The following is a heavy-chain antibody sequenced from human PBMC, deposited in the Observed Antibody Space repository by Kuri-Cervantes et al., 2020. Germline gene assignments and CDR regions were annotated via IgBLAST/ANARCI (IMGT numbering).Heavy chain of an antibody. Sequence: SETLSLTCAISGDSVSSNSAAWNWIRQSPSRGLEWLGRTYYRSKWYNDYAVSVKSRITINPDTSKNQFSLQLNSVTPEDTAVYYCARGVYYDILTGYWGFDYWGQGTLVTVSS. V-gene: IGHV6-1*01. J-gene: IGHJ4*02. CDR3: ARGVYYDILTGYWGFDY. CDR1: GDSVSSNSAA. CDR2: TYYRSKWYN. D-gene: IGHD3-9*01.